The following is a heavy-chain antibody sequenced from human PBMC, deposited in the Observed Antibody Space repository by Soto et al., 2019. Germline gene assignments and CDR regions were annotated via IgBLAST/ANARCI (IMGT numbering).Heavy chain of an antibody. CDR3: AGGVYVWGNYYTAPSAFDT. J-gene: IGHJ3*02. D-gene: IGHD3-16*01. Sequence: QVQLEQSGAEVKKPGSSVKVSCKASGGTLSDHGVAWLRQAPGQGLEWMGGTIPVFNTAKYAQKFQGRVHVTAHKFTDIAYVDLSSMRSDHTVAYFCAGGVYVWGNYYTAPSAFDTRGPGTMVIVSS. V-gene: IGHV1-69*06. CDR2: TIPVFNTA. CDR1: GGTLSDHG.